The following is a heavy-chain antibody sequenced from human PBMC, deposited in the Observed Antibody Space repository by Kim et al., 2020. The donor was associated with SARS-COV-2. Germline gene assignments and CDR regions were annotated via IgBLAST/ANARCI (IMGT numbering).Heavy chain of an antibody. CDR1: GGSISSGDYY. D-gene: IGHD3-3*01. J-gene: IGHJ6*03. Sequence: SETLSLTCTVSGGSISSGDYYWNWIRQPPGKGLEWIGYIYYNGSTYYNPSLKRRVTISVHTSKNQFSLKLSSVTAADTAVYYCARAVYYDFWRGYYTGDYYYMDVWGKGTTVTVSS. CDR3: ARAVYYDFWRGYYTGDYYYMDV. CDR2: IYYNGST. V-gene: IGHV4-30-4*01.